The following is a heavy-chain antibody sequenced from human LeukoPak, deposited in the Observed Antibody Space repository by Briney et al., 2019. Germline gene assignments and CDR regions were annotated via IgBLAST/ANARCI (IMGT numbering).Heavy chain of an antibody. D-gene: IGHD1-26*01. CDR1: GASINTYF. Sequence: KPSETLSLTCTVSGASINTYFWSWFRQPAGKGLEWIGRIHASGTTNYNPSLKSRVSMSIDVSKNQFSLRLNSVTAADTAVFYCARDIGSRVWGKGTTVTVSS. CDR2: IHASGTT. V-gene: IGHV4-4*07. J-gene: IGHJ6*04. CDR3: ARDIGSRV.